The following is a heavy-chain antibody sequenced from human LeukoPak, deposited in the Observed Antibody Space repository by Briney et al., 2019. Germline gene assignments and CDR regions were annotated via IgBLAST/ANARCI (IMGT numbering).Heavy chain of an antibody. CDR2: IKQDGSEK. CDR3: ARDAGSWYAPEYFQH. D-gene: IGHD2-2*01. Sequence: GGSLRLSCAVSGYPFSDHYIDWVRQAPGKGLEWVANIKQDGSEKYYVDSVKGRFTISRDNAKNSLYLQMNSLRAEDTAVYYCARDAGSWYAPEYFQHWGQGTLVTVSS. J-gene: IGHJ1*01. CDR1: GYPFSDHY. V-gene: IGHV3-7*01.